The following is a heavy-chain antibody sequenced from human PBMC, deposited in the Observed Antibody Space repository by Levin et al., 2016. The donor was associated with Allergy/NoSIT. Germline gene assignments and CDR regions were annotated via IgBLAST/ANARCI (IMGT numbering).Heavy chain of an antibody. Sequence: WIRQPPGKGLEWVSYISSSSSTIYYADSVKGRFTISRDNAKNSLYLQMNSLRDEDTAVYYCARDPYHSSSWYKYYYYGMDVWGQGTTVTVSS. V-gene: IGHV3-48*02. CDR2: ISSSSSTI. CDR3: ARDPYHSSSWYKYYYYGMDV. J-gene: IGHJ6*02. D-gene: IGHD6-13*01.